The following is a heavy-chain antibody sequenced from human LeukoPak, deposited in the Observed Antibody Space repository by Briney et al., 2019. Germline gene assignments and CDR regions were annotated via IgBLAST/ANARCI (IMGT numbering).Heavy chain of an antibody. CDR2: IIPILGIA. J-gene: IGHJ4*02. CDR1: GGTFSSYA. V-gene: IGHV1-69*04. D-gene: IGHD6-6*01. Sequence: SVKVSCKASGGTFSSYAISWVRQAPGQGLEWMGRIIPILGIANYAQKFQGRVTITADESTSTAYMELSSLRSEDTAVYYCARSEGTSIAALVFDYWGQGTLVTVSS. CDR3: ARSEGTSIAALVFDY.